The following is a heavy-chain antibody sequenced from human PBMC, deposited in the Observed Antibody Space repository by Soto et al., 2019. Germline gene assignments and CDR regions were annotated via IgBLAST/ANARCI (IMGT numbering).Heavy chain of an antibody. Sequence: SGPTLVNPTQTLTLTCSFSGFSLSTSRESVGWIRQPPGKALEWLALIYWDDDKRYSPSLKNRLTITKDTSKNQVVLIMTNMDPVDTATYYCAHRLYDSSGYSFDYWGQGTLVTVSS. D-gene: IGHD3-22*01. CDR2: IYWDDDK. CDR1: GFSLSTSRES. V-gene: IGHV2-5*02. CDR3: AHRLYDSSGYSFDY. J-gene: IGHJ4*02.